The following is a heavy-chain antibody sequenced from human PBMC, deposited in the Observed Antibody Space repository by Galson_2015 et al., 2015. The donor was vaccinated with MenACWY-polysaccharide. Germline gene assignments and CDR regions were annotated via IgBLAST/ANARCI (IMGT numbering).Heavy chain of an antibody. J-gene: IGHJ4*02. CDR1: GFSLRTSGVG. Sequence: PALVKPTQTLTLTCTVSGFSLRTSGVGVGWIRQPPGKALEWLALIYWDENHGYRPSLKSRLTITKDTSKNQVVLTMSNMDPVDTATYYCARSSGGILIPFDNWGQGALVTVSS. V-gene: IGHV2-5*02. D-gene: IGHD3-10*01. CDR2: IYWDENH. CDR3: ARSSGGILIPFDN.